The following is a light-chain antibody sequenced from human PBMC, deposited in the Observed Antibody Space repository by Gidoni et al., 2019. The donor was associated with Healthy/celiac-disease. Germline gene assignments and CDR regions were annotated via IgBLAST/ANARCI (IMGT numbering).Light chain of an antibody. CDR3: QQRYSTPRYT. CDR1: QRISSY. V-gene: IGKV1-39*01. CDR2: AAS. Sequence: DIQITQSPSSLSASVGDRVTITCRASQRISSYLTWYQQKPGKAPKLLIYAASSLQSGVPSRFSGSGSWTDFTLTISSLQPEDFATYYCQQRYSTPRYTFXXXTKLEIK. J-gene: IGKJ2*01.